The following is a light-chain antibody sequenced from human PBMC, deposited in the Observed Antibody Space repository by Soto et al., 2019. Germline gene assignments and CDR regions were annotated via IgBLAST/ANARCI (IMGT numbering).Light chain of an antibody. J-gene: IGKJ4*01. Sequence: DIQLTQSPSFLSASVGDKVTITCRASQAISSSLAWYRQNPGQAPKLLIYGASTLQSGVPSRFSGSGSGTEFTLTIGSLQPEDFATYYCQQLNSYPLTFGGGAKVEMK. V-gene: IGKV1-9*01. CDR1: QAISSS. CDR3: QQLNSYPLT. CDR2: GAS.